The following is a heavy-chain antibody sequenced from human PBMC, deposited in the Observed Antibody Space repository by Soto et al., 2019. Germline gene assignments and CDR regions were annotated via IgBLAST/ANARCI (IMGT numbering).Heavy chain of an antibody. CDR3: ARDRYYCSWSYYTGNWFDP. CDR2: IWYDGSNK. V-gene: IGHV3-33*01. Sequence: GGSLRLSCAASGFTFSSYGMHWVRQAPGKGLEWVAVIWYDGSNKYYADSVKGRFTISRDNSKNTLYLQMNSLRAEDTAVYYCARDRYYCSWSYYTGNWFDPWGQGTLVTVSS. J-gene: IGHJ5*02. CDR1: GFTFSSYG. D-gene: IGHD3-10*01.